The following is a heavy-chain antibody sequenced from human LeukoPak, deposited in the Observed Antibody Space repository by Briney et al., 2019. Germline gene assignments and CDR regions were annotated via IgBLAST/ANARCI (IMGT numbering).Heavy chain of an antibody. CDR1: GYTFTGYY. Sequence: GASVKVSCKASGYTFTGYYMHWVRQAPGQGLEWMGWINPNSGGTNYAQKFQGRVTMTRDTSIGTAYMELSRLRSDDTAVYYCARARRQERRPPFDYWGQGTLVTVSS. CDR3: ARARRQERRPPFDY. J-gene: IGHJ4*02. V-gene: IGHV1-2*02. CDR2: INPNSGGT. D-gene: IGHD1-1*01.